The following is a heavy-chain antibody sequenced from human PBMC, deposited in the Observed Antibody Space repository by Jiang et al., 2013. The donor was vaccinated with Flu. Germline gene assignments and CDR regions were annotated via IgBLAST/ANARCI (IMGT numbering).Heavy chain of an antibody. CDR2: INHSGST. J-gene: IGHJ4*02. V-gene: IGHV4-34*01. D-gene: IGHD3-10*01. CDR1: GGSFSGYY. CDR3: ARGPSVLLWFGEFLGFDY. Sequence: LKPSETLSLTCAVYGGSFSGYYWSWIRQPPGKGLEWIGEINHSGSTNYNPSLKSRVTISVDTSKNQFSLKLSSVTAADTAVYYCARGPSVLLWFGEFLGFDYWGQGTLVTVSS.